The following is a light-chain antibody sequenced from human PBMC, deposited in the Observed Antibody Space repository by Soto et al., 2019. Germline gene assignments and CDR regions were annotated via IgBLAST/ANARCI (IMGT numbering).Light chain of an antibody. CDR1: QSVSTW. CDR2: KAY. V-gene: IGKV1-5*01. CDR3: QQYNSNPLT. J-gene: IGKJ4*01. Sequence: DIQMTQSPSTLSASVGDRVTITCRASQSVSTWLAWYQQKPGKVPKLLIYKAYSLESGVPSRFSGSGSGTDFTLTISSLQPDDFANYYCQQYNSNPLTFGGGTKVEIK.